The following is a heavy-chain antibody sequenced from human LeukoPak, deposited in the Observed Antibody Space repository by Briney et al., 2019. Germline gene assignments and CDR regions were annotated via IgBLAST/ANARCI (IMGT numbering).Heavy chain of an antibody. V-gene: IGHV3-21*01. J-gene: IGHJ4*02. CDR2: ISSSSSYM. CDR3: ARDDGVAGTEGY. CDR1: GFTFSSYS. Sequence: GGSLRLSCAASGFTFSSYSMNWVRQAPGKGLEWVSSISSSSSYMYYADSVKGRFTISRDNAKNSLYLQMNSLRAEDTAVYYCARDDGVAGTEGYWGQGTLVTVSS. D-gene: IGHD6-19*01.